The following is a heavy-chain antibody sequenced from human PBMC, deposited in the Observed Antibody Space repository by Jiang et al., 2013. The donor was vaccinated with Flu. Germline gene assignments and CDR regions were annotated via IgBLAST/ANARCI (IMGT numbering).Heavy chain of an antibody. D-gene: IGHD4-17*01. CDR1: GFTFSSYS. CDR3: ARDQTVQNYYYYGMDV. V-gene: IGHV3-21*01. Sequence: VQLVESGGGLVKPGGSLRLSCAASGFTFSSYSMNWVRQAPGKGLEWVSSISSSSSYIYYADSVKGRFTISRDNAKNSLYLQMNSLRAEDTAVYYCARDQTVQNYYYYGMDVWGQGTTVTVSS. CDR2: ISSSSSYI. J-gene: IGHJ6*02.